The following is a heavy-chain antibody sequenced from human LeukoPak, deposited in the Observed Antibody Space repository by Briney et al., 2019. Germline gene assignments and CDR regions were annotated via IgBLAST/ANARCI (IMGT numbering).Heavy chain of an antibody. CDR2: IRYDGSNK. CDR3: ARGPVGATYDAFDI. V-gene: IGHV3-30*02. D-gene: IGHD1-26*01. J-gene: IGHJ3*02. Sequence: GGSLRLSCAASGFTFSSYGMHWVRQAPGKGLEWVAFIRYDGSNKYYADSVKGRFTISRDNSKNTLYLQMNSLRAEDTAVYYCARGPVGATYDAFDIWGQGTMVTVSS. CDR1: GFTFSSYG.